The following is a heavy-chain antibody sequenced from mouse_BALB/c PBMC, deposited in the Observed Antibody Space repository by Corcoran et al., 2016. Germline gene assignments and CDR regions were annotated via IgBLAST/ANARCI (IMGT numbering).Heavy chain of an antibody. D-gene: IGHD1-1*01. CDR2: INPSTGYT. CDR1: GYTFTSYW. J-gene: IGHJ4*01. Sequence: QHQLKQSGAALAKPGASAKMSCKASGYTFTSYWMHWVKPRPGQGLEWIGYINPSTGYTEYNQKFKDKATLTADKSPSTAYMQPSSLTSENSAVYYCYYGSSYAMDYWGQGTSVTVSS. CDR3: YYGSSYAMDY. V-gene: IGHV1-7*01.